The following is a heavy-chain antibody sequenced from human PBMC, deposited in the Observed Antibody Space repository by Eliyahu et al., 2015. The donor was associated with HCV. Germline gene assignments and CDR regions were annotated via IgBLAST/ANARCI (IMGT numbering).Heavy chain of an antibody. Sequence: QVQLVQSGAEVKKPGASVKVSCKASGYTFTSYAMHWVRQAPSQRLEWMGWINAGNGNTKYSQKFQGRVTITRDTSASTAYMELSSLRSEDTAVYYCATGDSSGYYYLGAFDYWGQGTLVTVSS. CDR1: GYTFTSYA. CDR2: INAGNGNT. D-gene: IGHD3-22*01. V-gene: IGHV1-3*01. J-gene: IGHJ4*02. CDR3: ATGDSSGYYYLGAFDY.